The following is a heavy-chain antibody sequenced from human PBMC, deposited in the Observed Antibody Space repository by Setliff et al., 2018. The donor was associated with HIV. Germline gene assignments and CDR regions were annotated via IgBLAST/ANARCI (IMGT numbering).Heavy chain of an antibody. CDR3: AAFFVTPLMTQDF. D-gene: IGHD4-17*01. CDR2: MHYSKST. CDR1: DGSVSSTGYS. Sequence: SETLSLTCTVSDGSVSSTGYSWGWIRQAPGKGLEWIGSMHYSKSTYYNPSLNGRVTISIDTSKKQFSLRLNSVTDADAALYYCAAFFVTPLMTQDFWGQGTLVTVSS. V-gene: IGHV4-39*01. J-gene: IGHJ4*02.